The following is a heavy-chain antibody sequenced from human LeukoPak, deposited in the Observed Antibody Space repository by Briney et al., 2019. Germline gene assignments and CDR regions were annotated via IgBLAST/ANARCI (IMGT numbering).Heavy chain of an antibody. V-gene: IGHV3-23*01. CDR1: GFTFSPNP. Sequence: GGSLRLSCAASGFTFSPNPMSWLRQAPGKGLEWVSAISDTRTYYADDVKGRFTISSHNSKNTVFLQMNSLRAEDTAVYYCVKEHVDRAFTRSFEIWGQGTVVTVSS. CDR2: ISDTRT. D-gene: IGHD3-10*01. J-gene: IGHJ3*02. CDR3: VKEHVDRAFTRSFEI.